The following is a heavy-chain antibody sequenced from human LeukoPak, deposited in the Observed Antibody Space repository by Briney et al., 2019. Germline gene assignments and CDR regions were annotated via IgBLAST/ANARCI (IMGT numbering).Heavy chain of an antibody. D-gene: IGHD4-23*01. Sequence: GASVKVSCKASGGTFSSYAISWVRQAPGQGLEWMGGIIPIFGTANYAQKFQGRVTITADESTSTAYMELSSLRSEDTAVYYCARATQPVVTPSRLASYYYMDVWGKGTTVTVSS. J-gene: IGHJ6*03. CDR3: ARATQPVVTPSRLASYYYMDV. CDR1: GGTFSSYA. V-gene: IGHV1-69*13. CDR2: IIPIFGTA.